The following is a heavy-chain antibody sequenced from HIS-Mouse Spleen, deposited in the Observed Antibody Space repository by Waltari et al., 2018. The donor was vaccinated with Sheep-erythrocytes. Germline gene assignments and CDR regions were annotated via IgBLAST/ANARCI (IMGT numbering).Heavy chain of an antibody. J-gene: IGHJ4*02. CDR2: IIPILGIA. D-gene: IGHD1-26*01. Sequence: QVQLVQSGAEVKKPGSSVNVSCKASGGTFSSYAISWVRQAPGQGLEWMGRIIPILGIAKYAQKFQGRVTITADKSTSTAYMELSSLRSEDTAVYYCAQTGATTPHFDYWGQGTLVTVSS. CDR1: GGTFSSYA. CDR3: AQTGATTPHFDY. V-gene: IGHV1-69*04.